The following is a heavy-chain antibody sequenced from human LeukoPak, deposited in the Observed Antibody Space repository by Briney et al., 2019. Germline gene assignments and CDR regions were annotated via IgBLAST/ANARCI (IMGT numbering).Heavy chain of an antibody. CDR2: IYYSGST. CDR3: AREEEFGAAFDI. D-gene: IGHD3-10*01. V-gene: IGHV4-39*07. Sequence: GSISSSSYYWAWMRQPPGKGLEWIGSIYYSGSTYYNPSLKSRVTISVDTSKNQFSLKLSSVTAADTAVYYCAREEEFGAAFDIWGQGTMVTVSS. CDR1: GSISSSSYY. J-gene: IGHJ3*02.